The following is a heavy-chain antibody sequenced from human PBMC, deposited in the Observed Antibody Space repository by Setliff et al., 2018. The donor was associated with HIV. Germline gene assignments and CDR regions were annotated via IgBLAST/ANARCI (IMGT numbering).Heavy chain of an antibody. V-gene: IGHV4-4*08. CDR2: IYTSGIT. CDR1: GDSISSYY. CDR3: ARHQVIPTVIGAFDI. D-gene: IGHD3-16*02. Sequence: SETLSLTCTVSGDSISSYYWSWIRQPPGKGLEWIGYIYTSGITDYNPSLKSRVTISVDTSKNHFSLKLSSVTAADTAVYYCARHQVIPTVIGAFDIWGQGTVVTVSS. J-gene: IGHJ3*02.